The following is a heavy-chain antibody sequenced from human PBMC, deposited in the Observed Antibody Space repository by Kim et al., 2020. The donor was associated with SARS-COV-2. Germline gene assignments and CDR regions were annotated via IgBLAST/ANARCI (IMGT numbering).Heavy chain of an antibody. J-gene: IGHJ4*02. V-gene: IGHV4-39*01. D-gene: IGHD2-8*01. CDR3: ARHGGGVSRFDY. Sequence: YYNPSLKSRVTISVDTSKNQFSLKLSSVTAADTAVYYCARHGGGVSRFDYWGQGTLVTVSS.